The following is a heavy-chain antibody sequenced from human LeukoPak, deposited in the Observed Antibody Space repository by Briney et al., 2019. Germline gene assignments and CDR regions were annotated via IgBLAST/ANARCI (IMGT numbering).Heavy chain of an antibody. D-gene: IGHD1-26*01. V-gene: IGHV1-46*01. CDR2: INPSGGST. J-gene: IGHJ3*02. Sequence: GASVKVSCKASGYTFTGYYMHWVRQAPGQGPEWMGIINPSGGSTSYAQKFQGRVTMTRDMSTSTVYMELSSLRSEDTAVYYCARSLVGATQGDAFDIWGQGTMVTVSS. CDR1: GYTFTGYY. CDR3: ARSLVGATQGDAFDI.